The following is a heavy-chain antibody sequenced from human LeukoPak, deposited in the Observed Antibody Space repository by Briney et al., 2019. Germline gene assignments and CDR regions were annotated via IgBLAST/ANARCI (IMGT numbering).Heavy chain of an antibody. D-gene: IGHD3-9*01. J-gene: IGHJ6*03. CDR2: ISAYNGNT. Sequence: ASVKVSCKASGYTFTSYDISWVRQAAGQGLEWMGWISAYNGNTNYAQKLQGRVTMTTDTSTSTAYMELRSLRSDDTAVYYCARGGYFDWLDYYYYMDVWGKGTTVTVSS. V-gene: IGHV1-18*01. CDR3: ARGGYFDWLDYYYYMDV. CDR1: GYTFTSYD.